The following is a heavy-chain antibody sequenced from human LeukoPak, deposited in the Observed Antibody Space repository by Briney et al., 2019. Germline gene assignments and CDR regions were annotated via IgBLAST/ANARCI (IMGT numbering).Heavy chain of an antibody. J-gene: IGHJ6*03. CDR3: ARVFGHDFWSGYYKSDYYYYMDV. CDR1: GGSISSSSYY. CDR2: IYYSGST. Sequence: SETLSLTCTVSGGSISSSSYYWGWIRQPPGKGLEWIGSIYYSGSTYYNPSLKSRVTISVDTSKNQFSLKLSSVTAADTAVYYCARVFGHDFWSGYYKSDYYYYMDVWGKGTTVTVSS. V-gene: IGHV4-39*01. D-gene: IGHD3-3*01.